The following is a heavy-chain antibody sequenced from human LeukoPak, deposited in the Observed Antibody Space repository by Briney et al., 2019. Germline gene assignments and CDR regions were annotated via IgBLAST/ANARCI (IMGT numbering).Heavy chain of an antibody. Sequence: MASETLSLTCTVSRGSISGYYWSWIRQPPGKGLEWIGYIYYSGSTNYNPSLKSRVTISIDTSKKQFSLKLSSVTAADTAVYYCARVDYSNPSYWGQGTLVTVSS. CDR1: RGSISGYY. CDR3: ARVDYSNPSY. V-gene: IGHV4-59*01. D-gene: IGHD4-11*01. J-gene: IGHJ4*02. CDR2: IYYSGST.